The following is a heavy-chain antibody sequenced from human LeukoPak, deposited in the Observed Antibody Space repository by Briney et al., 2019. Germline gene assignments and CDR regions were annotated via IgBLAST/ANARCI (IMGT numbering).Heavy chain of an antibody. CDR3: ARGKSSGWYAPDY. CDR2: IGSSSTYM. V-gene: IGHV3-21*01. D-gene: IGHD6-19*01. J-gene: IGHJ4*02. Sequence: GGSLRLSCAASGFTFSSYSMNWVRQAPGKGLEWVSVIGSSSTYMYSADSLKGRFTISRDNAKNALYLQMNSLRAEDTAVYYCARGKSSGWYAPDYWGQGTLVTASS. CDR1: GFTFSSYS.